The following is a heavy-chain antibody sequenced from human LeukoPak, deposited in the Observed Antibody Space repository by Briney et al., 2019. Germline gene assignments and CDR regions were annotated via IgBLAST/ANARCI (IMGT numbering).Heavy chain of an antibody. CDR3: ASSGGTNTKSFDY. CDR2: INPNSGGT. D-gene: IGHD3-16*01. Sequence: GASVKVSCKASGYTFTGYYMHWVRQAPGQGLGWMGWINPNSGGTNYAQKFQGRVTMTRDTSISTAYMELSRLRSDDTAVYYCASSGGTNTKSFDYWGQGTLVTVSS. J-gene: IGHJ4*02. CDR1: GYTFTGYY. V-gene: IGHV1-2*02.